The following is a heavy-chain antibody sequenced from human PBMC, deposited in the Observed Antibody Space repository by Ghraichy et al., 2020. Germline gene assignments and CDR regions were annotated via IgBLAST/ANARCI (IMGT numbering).Heavy chain of an antibody. CDR2: FDPEDGET. Sequence: ASVKVSCKVSGYTLTELSMHWVRQAPGKGLEWMGGFDPEDGETIYAQKFQGRVTMTEDTSTDTAYMELSSLRSEDTAVYYCATGISPTAAPGGGTTWGYYYGMDVWGQGTTVTVSS. D-gene: IGHD1-7*01. CDR1: GYTLTELS. CDR3: ATGISPTAAPGGGTTWGYYYGMDV. V-gene: IGHV1-24*01. J-gene: IGHJ6*02.